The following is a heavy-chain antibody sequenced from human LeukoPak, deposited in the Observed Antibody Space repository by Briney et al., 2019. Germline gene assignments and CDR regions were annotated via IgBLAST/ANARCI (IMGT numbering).Heavy chain of an antibody. J-gene: IGHJ5*02. Sequence: ASVKVSCKASGYTFTSYGISWVRQAPGQGLEWMGWISAYNGNTNYAQKLQGRVTMTTDTSTSTAYMELRSLRSDDTAVYYCARDTRSGWYLRWFDPWGQGTLVTVSS. D-gene: IGHD6-19*01. CDR1: GYTFTSYG. CDR2: ISAYNGNT. CDR3: ARDTRSGWYLRWFDP. V-gene: IGHV1-18*01.